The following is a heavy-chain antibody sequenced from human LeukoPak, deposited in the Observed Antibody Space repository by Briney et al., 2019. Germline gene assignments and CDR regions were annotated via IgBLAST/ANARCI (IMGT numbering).Heavy chain of an antibody. Sequence: SGGSLRLSCAASGFTFSSYAMEWVRQAPGKGLEWVSGLRISCDSTHYADSVKGRFTISRDNSRNTLYLQMNSLGVDYTAVYYCAKGWNSLSFYITHWGQGILVTVSS. V-gene: IGHV3-23*01. CDR2: LRISCDST. D-gene: IGHD3-10*01. J-gene: IGHJ4*02. CDR3: AKGWNSLSFYITH. CDR1: GFTFSSYA.